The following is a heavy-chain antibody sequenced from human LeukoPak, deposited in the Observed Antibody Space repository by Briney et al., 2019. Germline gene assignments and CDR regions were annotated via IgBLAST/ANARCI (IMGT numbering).Heavy chain of an antibody. CDR1: GFTFSSYE. D-gene: IGHD5-18*01. V-gene: IGHV3-48*03. Sequence: PGGSLRLSCAASGFTFSSYEMNWVRQAPGKGLEWVSYISSSGSTIYYADSVKGRFTISRDNAKNSLYLQMNSLRAEDTAVYYCARGGFNSYGYYYYYYMDVWGKGTTVTISS. CDR2: ISSSGSTI. J-gene: IGHJ6*03. CDR3: ARGGFNSYGYYYYYYMDV.